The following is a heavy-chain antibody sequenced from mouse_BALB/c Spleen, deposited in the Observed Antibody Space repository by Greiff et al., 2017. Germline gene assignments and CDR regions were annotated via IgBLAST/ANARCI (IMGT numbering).Heavy chain of an antibody. Sequence: EVQVVESGAELVKPGASVKLSCTASGFNIKDTYMHWVKQRPEQGLEWMGRIDPANGNTKYDPKFQGTATITADTSSNTAYLQLSSLTSEDTAVYYCARQLGLRDYAMDYWGQGTSVTVSA. CDR3: ARQLGLRDYAMDY. J-gene: IGHJ4*01. V-gene: IGHV14-3*02. CDR1: GFNIKDTY. CDR2: IDPANGNT. D-gene: IGHD3-1*01.